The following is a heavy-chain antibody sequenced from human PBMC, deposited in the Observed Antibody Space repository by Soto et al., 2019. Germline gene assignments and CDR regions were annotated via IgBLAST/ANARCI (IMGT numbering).Heavy chain of an antibody. D-gene: IGHD5-12*01. Sequence: PSETLSLTCTVSGGSISSSSYYWSWIRQPPGKGMEWIGEINHSGSTNYNPSLKSRVTISVDTSKNQFSLKLSSVTAADTAVYYCAGEDGYRGGDAFDIWGQGTMVTVSS. CDR1: GGSISSSSYY. V-gene: IGHV4-39*07. J-gene: IGHJ3*02. CDR3: AGEDGYRGGDAFDI. CDR2: INHSGST.